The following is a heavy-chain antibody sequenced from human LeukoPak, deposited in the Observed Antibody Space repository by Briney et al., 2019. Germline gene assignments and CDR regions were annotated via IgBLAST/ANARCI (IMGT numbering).Heavy chain of an antibody. CDR2: SYWNDDK. J-gene: IGHJ5*02. D-gene: IGHD6-13*01. CDR1: GFSLSTSGVG. CDR3: PHRPPIAAAGSYNSFDP. V-gene: IGHV2-5*01. Sequence: SGPTLVKPTQTLTLTCTFSGFSLSTSGVGVGWIRQPPGKALEWLALSYWNDDKRYSPSLKSRLTITKDTSKNQVVLTMTNIDPVDTATYYCPHRPPIAAAGSYNSFDPWGHGTLVTVSS.